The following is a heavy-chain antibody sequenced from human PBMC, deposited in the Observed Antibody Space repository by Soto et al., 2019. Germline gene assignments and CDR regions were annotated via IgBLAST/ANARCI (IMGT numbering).Heavy chain of an antibody. J-gene: IGHJ6*02. CDR1: EFTFNTYW. D-gene: IGHD6-19*01. CDR2: IKDDGSEK. V-gene: IGHV3-7*05. CDR3: ARGWGTPGRGSAVGYYYHYGMDV. Sequence: EVQLVESGGGLVQPGGSLRLSCLASEFTFNTYWMNWVRQAPGRGLEWVANIKDDGSEKNYVDSVKGRFNISRDNAKNSLYLQMNSLRGEDTAVYFCARGWGTPGRGSAVGYYYHYGMDVWGQGTTVTVSS.